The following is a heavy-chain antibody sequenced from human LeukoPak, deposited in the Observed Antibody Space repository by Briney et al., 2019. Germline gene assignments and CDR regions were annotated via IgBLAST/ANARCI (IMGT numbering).Heavy chain of an antibody. CDR1: GFTFTNYN. CDR3: AREKGIMVREMALDI. V-gene: IGHV3-21*04. D-gene: IGHD3-10*01. Sequence: GGSLRLSCAASGFTFTNYNMNWVRQAPGKGLEWVSSITSGSRYIYYGDSVKGRFTISRDNSKNTLYLQMNSLRAEDTAVYYCAREKGIMVREMALDIWGQGTMVTVSS. J-gene: IGHJ3*02. CDR2: ITSGSRYI.